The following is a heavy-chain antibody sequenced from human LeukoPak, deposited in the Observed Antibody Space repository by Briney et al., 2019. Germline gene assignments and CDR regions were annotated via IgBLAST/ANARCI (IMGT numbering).Heavy chain of an antibody. D-gene: IGHD3-16*02. CDR3: ARERDDYVWGSYRHYYFDY. J-gene: IGHJ4*02. V-gene: IGHV4-34*01. CDR2: INHSGSN. Sequence: SLTLSLTCAVYGWSFSRYYWRWIRQPPGKGLEWIGVINHSGSNNYNPSLKSRVTISVATSKNQFSLKLSSVTAADTAVYYCARERDDYVWGSYRHYYFDYWGQGTLVTVSS. CDR1: GWSFSRYY.